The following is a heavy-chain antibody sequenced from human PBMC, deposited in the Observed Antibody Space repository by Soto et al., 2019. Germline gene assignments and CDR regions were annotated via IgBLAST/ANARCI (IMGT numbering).Heavy chain of an antibody. J-gene: IGHJ5*02. CDR2: IYPGDSDT. D-gene: IGHD2-2*01. Sequence: GESLKISCTGVGYSFTSYWIGWVRQMPGKGLEWMGIIYPGDSDTRYSPSFQGQVTISADKSITTAYLQWSSLKASDTAMYYCARGYCTTTICDPWFDPWGQGALVTVSS. V-gene: IGHV5-51*01. CDR3: ARGYCTTTICDPWFDP. CDR1: GYSFTSYW.